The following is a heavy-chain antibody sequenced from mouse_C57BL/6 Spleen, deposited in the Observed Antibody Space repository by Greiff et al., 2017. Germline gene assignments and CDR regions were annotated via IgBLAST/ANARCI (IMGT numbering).Heavy chain of an antibody. CDR1: GFTFTTYA. V-gene: IGHV10-3*01. CDR2: IRSKSSNYAP. Sequence: VQPKGSLKLSCAASGFTFTTYAMHWVRQAPGKGLEWVARIRSKSSNYAPYYADSVKDRFTISRDDSQSMLYLQMNNLKTEDTAMYYCVGGGLLAWFAYWGQGTLVTVSA. D-gene: IGHD2-3*01. J-gene: IGHJ3*01. CDR3: VGGGLLAWFAY.